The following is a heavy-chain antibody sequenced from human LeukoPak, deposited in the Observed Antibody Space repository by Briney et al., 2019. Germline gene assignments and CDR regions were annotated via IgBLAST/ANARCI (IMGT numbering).Heavy chain of an antibody. CDR1: GGSVSSGSYY. CDR3: ARDWGGQLWLNY. CDR2: IYYNGNT. J-gene: IGHJ4*02. V-gene: IGHV4-61*01. D-gene: IGHD5-18*01. Sequence: SETLSLTCSVSGGSVSSGSYYWTWIRQPPRKRLEWIGYIYYNGNTNYNPSLKSRVTISVDTSKNQFSLKLSSVTAADTAVYYCARDWGGQLWLNYWGQGTLVTVSS.